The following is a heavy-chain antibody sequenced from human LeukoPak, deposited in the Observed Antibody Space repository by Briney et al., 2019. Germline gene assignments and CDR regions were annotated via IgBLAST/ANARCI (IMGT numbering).Heavy chain of an antibody. V-gene: IGHV4-38-2*02. CDR1: GYSITSGYY. Sequence: SETLSLTCTVSGYSITSGYYWGWIRQPPGKGLEWIGSIYHSGSTYYNPSLKSRVTISVDTSKNQFSLKLSSVTAADTAVYYCARETTVYSSGWYRGWFDPWGQGTLVTVSS. CDR2: IYHSGST. D-gene: IGHD6-19*01. J-gene: IGHJ5*02. CDR3: ARETTVYSSGWYRGWFDP.